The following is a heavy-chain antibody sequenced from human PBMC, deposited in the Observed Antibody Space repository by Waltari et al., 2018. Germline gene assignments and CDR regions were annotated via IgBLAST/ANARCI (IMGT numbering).Heavy chain of an antibody. CDR2: IIPICGTA. Sequence: QVQLAQSGAEVKKPGSSVKVSCKASGGTFSSYAISWVRQAPGQGLEWMGGIIPICGTANYAQKFQGRVTITADESTSTAYMELSSLRSEDTAVYYCARDIGVITFGGVIGTFDYWGQGTLVTVSS. D-gene: IGHD3-16*02. CDR3: ARDIGVITFGGVIGTFDY. V-gene: IGHV1-69*12. J-gene: IGHJ4*02. CDR1: GGTFSSYA.